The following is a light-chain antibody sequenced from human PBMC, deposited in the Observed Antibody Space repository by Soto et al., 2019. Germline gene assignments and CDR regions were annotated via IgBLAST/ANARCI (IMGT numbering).Light chain of an antibody. Sequence: QSALTQPPSASGSLGQSVTISCTGTNSDVGGYNYVSWYQQHPGKAPKLLIYDVSHRPSGVPDRFSGSKSGNTASLTVSGLQAEDETDYYCSSYAGSNNLVFGTGTKLTVL. CDR3: SSYAGSNNLV. V-gene: IGLV2-8*01. J-gene: IGLJ1*01. CDR1: NSDVGGYNY. CDR2: DVS.